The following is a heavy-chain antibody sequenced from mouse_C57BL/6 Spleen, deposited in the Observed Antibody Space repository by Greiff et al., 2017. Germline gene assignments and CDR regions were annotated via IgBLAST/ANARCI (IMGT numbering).Heavy chain of an antibody. J-gene: IGHJ4*01. CDR3: ARQAGYAMDY. D-gene: IGHD4-1*01. CDR1: GFTFSDYG. V-gene: IGHV5-15*01. Sequence: EVQLQESGGGLVQPGGSLKLSCAASGFTFSDYGMAWVRQAPRKGPEWVAFISNLAYSIYYADTVTGRFTISRENAKNTLYLEMSSLRSEDTAMYYCARQAGYAMDYWGQGTSVTVSS. CDR2: ISNLAYSI.